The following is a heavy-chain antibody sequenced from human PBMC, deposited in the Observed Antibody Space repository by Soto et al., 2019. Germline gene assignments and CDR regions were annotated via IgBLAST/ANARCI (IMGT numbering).Heavy chain of an antibody. V-gene: IGHV3-21*02. CDR1: GFTFSAYS. J-gene: IGHJ4*02. CDR2: ITSGSDYI. CDR3: ARVDGYTYPNDY. D-gene: IGHD5-12*01. Sequence: EVQLVESGGGLVKPGGSLRLSCAASGFTFSAYSMSWVCQAPGKGLEWVSSITSGSDYIYYADSLKGRFTISRDNAKNSLYLQMHSLRAEDTAFYYCARVDGYTYPNDYWGQGTLVTVSS.